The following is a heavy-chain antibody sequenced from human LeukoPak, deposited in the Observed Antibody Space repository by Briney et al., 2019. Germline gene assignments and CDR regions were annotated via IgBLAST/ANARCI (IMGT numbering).Heavy chain of an antibody. CDR2: MNPNSGNT. CDR3: ARVGSSGWDYYYYMDV. J-gene: IGHJ6*03. D-gene: IGHD6-19*01. Sequence: ASVKVSCKASGYTFTSYDINWVRQATGQGLEWMGWMNPNSGNTGYAQKFQGRVTMTRNTSISTAYMELSSLRSEDTAVYYCARVGSSGWDYYYYMDVWSKGTTVTVSS. CDR1: GYTFTSYD. V-gene: IGHV1-8*01.